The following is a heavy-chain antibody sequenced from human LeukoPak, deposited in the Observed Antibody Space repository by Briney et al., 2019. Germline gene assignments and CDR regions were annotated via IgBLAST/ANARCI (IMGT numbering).Heavy chain of an antibody. J-gene: IGHJ4*02. Sequence: ASVKVSCKASGYTFTSYGISWVRQASGQGLEWMGWISAYNGNTNYAQKLQGRVTMTTDTSTSTAYMELRSLRSDDTAVYYCARDLRVAATEWDYFDYWGQGTLVTVSS. CDR3: ARDLRVAATEWDYFDY. CDR1: GYTFTSYG. V-gene: IGHV1-18*01. D-gene: IGHD6-19*01. CDR2: ISAYNGNT.